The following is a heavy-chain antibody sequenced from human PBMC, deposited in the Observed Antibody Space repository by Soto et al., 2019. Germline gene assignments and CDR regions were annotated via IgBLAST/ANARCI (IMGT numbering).Heavy chain of an antibody. V-gene: IGHV3-48*02. D-gene: IGHD5-12*01. J-gene: IGHJ4*02. CDR2: ISSSSSTI. Sequence: EVQLVESGGGLVQPGGSLRLSCAASGFTFSSYSMNWVRQAPGKGLGWVSYISSSSSTIYYADSVKGRFTISRDNAKNSLYLQMNSLRDEDTAVYYCARGRRSGYEPTDYWGQGTLVTVSS. CDR1: GFTFSSYS. CDR3: ARGRRSGYEPTDY.